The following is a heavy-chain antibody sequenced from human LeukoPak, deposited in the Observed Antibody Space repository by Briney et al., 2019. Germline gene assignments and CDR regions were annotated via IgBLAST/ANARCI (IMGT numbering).Heavy chain of an antibody. V-gene: IGHV3-21*01. J-gene: IGHJ4*02. CDR2: ISSSSSYI. D-gene: IGHD6-13*01. CDR3: ARAQGIAAAALDY. Sequence: GGSLRLSCAASGLTFSSYSMNWVRQAPGKGLEWVSSISSSSSYIYYADSVKGRFTISRDNAKNSLYLQMNSLRAEDTAVYYCARAQGIAAAALDYWGQGTLVTVSS. CDR1: GLTFSSYS.